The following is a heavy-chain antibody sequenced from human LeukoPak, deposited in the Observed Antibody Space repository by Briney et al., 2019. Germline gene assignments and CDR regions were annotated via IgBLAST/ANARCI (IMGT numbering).Heavy chain of an antibody. J-gene: IGHJ6*04. CDR3: AELGITMIGGV. D-gene: IGHD3-10*02. Sequence: GGSLRLSCAASGFTFSSYSMNWVRQAPGKGLEWVSYISSSGSTIYYADSVKGRFTISRDNAKNSLYLQMNSLRAEDTAVYYCAELGITMIGGVWGKGTTVTVSS. CDR2: ISSSGSTI. CDR1: GFTFSSYS. V-gene: IGHV3-48*04.